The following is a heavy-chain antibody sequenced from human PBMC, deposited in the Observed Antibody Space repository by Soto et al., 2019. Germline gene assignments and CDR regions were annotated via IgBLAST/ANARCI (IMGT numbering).Heavy chain of an antibody. V-gene: IGHV4-31*03. CDR3: ARAKKGIAAAENWFDP. D-gene: IGHD6-13*01. CDR1: GGSISSGGYY. CDR2: IYYSGNT. Sequence: QVQLQESGPGLVKPSQTLSLTCTVSGGSISSGGYYWSWIRQHPGKGLERIGYIYYSGNTYDNPSLKDRVTITIDTAKNQFSLKLSSVTAADTSVYYCARAKKGIAAAENWFDPWGQGTLVTVSS. J-gene: IGHJ5*02.